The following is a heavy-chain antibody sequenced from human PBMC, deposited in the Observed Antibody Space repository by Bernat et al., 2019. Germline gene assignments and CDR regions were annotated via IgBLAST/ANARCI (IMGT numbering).Heavy chain of an antibody. J-gene: IGHJ4*02. CDR3: ARDQWAGLYRTFDY. D-gene: IGHD1-26*01. CDR1: GFTFSSYA. CDR2: ISYDGSNR. Sequence: QVQLVESGGGVVQPGRSLRLSCAASGFTFSSYAMHWVRQAPGKGLEWVAVISYDGSNRDYADAVKCRFTISRDNSKNTLYLQMNSLRAEDTAVYYCARDQWAGLYRTFDYWGQGTLVTVSS. V-gene: IGHV3-30-3*01.